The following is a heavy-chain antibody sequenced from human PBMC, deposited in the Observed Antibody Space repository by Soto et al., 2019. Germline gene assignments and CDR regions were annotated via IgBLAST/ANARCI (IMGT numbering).Heavy chain of an antibody. CDR1: GFTFSSYA. CDR3: ARDLASPSQSRPPNIAVAGACDY. D-gene: IGHD6-19*01. V-gene: IGHV3-30-3*01. Sequence: QVQLVEPGGGVVQPGRSLRLSCAASGFTFSSYAMHWVRQAPGKGLEWVAVISYDGSNKYYADSVKGRFTISRDNSKNTLYLQMNSLRAEDTAVYYCARDLASPSQSRPPNIAVAGACDYWGQGTLVTVSS. J-gene: IGHJ4*02. CDR2: ISYDGSNK.